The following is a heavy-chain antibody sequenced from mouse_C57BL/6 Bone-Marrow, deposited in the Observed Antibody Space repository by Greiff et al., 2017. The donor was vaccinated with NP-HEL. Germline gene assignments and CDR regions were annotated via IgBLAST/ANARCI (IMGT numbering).Heavy chain of an antibody. J-gene: IGHJ3*01. Sequence: VQLQQSGAELVRPGTSVKVSCKASGYAFTNYLIEWVKQRPGQGLEWIGVINPGSGGTNYNEKFKGKATLTADKSSSPAYMQLSSLTSEDSAVYFCARDIYYDYDWGQGTLVTVSA. CDR3: ARDIYYDYD. D-gene: IGHD2-4*01. V-gene: IGHV1-54*01. CDR2: INPGSGGT. CDR1: GYAFTNYL.